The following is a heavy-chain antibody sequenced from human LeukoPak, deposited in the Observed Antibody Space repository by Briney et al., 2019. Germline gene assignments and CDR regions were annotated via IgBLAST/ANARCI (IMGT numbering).Heavy chain of an antibody. J-gene: IGHJ4*02. Sequence: PGGSLRLSCAASGFTFSTYEMNWVRQAPGKGLEWISYISNSGTTIYYADSVKGRFTISRDNAKNSLYLQMNSLRAEDTAVYYCARDSFGDYAFDYWGQGTLVTVSS. CDR2: ISNSGTTI. CDR3: ARDSFGDYAFDY. CDR1: GFTFSTYE. D-gene: IGHD4-17*01. V-gene: IGHV3-48*03.